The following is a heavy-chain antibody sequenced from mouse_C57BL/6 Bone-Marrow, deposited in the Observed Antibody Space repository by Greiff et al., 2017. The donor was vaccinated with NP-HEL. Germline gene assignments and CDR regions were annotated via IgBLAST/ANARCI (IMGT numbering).Heavy chain of an antibody. J-gene: IGHJ3*01. CDR1: GYTFTSYW. V-gene: IGHV1-64*01. CDR3: ARGGCAWFAG. CDR2: IHPNSGST. Sequence: VQLQQPGAELVKPGASVKLSCKASGYTFTSYWMHWVKQRPGQGLEWIGMIHPNSGSTNYNEKFTSKATLTVDKSSSTAYMQLSSLTSEDSAVYYGARGGCAWFAGWGQVALVTVAA.